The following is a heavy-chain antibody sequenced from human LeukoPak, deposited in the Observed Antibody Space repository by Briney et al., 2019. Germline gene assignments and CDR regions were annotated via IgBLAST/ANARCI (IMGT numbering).Heavy chain of an antibody. CDR1: GGSISSGDYY. D-gene: IGHD6-13*01. V-gene: IGHV4-30-4*01. CDR3: ARGYSSSWYSADY. CDR2: IYYSGST. Sequence: SQTLSLTCAVSGGSISSGDYYWNWIRQPPGKGLEWIGYIYYSGSTYYNPSLKSRVTISVDTSKNQFSLKLSSVTAADTAVDYCARGYSSSWYSADYWGQGTLVTVSS. J-gene: IGHJ4*02.